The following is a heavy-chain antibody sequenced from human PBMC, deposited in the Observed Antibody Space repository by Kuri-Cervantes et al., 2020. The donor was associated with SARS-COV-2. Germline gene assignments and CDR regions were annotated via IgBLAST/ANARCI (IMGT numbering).Heavy chain of an antibody. CDR1: GFTFSSFA. Sequence: GGSLRLSCVASGFTFSSFAMTWVRQAPGKGLEWVASMSGSGHNIQHADSVKGRFTISRDNAKNSLYLQMNSLRAEDTAVYYCARWPTTTYYDFWSDGFAGYYYYYGMDVWGQGTTVTVSS. J-gene: IGHJ6*02. V-gene: IGHV3-48*01. CDR2: MSGSGHNI. CDR3: ARWPTTTYYDFWSDGFAGYYYYYGMDV. D-gene: IGHD3-3*01.